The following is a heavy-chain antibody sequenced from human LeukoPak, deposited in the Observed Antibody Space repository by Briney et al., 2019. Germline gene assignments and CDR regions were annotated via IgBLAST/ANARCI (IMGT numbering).Heavy chain of an antibody. CDR3: ARDGDIVVVPAASRDYGMDV. D-gene: IGHD2-2*01. CDR1: GYTFTGYY. CDR2: INPNSGGT. V-gene: IGHV1-2*02. J-gene: IGHJ6*02. Sequence: ASVKVSCKASGYTFTGYYMHWVRQAPGQGLEWMGWINPNSGGTNYAQKFQGRATMTRDTSMSTAYMELSRLRSDDTAVYYCARDGDIVVVPAASRDYGMDVWGQGTTVTVSS.